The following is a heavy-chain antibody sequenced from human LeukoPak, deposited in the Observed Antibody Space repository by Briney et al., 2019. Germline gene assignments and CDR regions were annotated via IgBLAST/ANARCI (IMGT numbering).Heavy chain of an antibody. Sequence: GGSLRLSCAASGFTFTIYAMSWVRQSPGKGLEWVSSISDSGDRTYYADSVKGLFTISRDNSRNTLYLQVNSLRAEDTAVYYCAKSGSVPPDYWGQGTLVTVSS. CDR3: AKSGSVPPDY. D-gene: IGHD2-2*01. J-gene: IGHJ4*02. CDR2: ISDSGDRT. CDR1: GFTFTIYA. V-gene: IGHV3-23*01.